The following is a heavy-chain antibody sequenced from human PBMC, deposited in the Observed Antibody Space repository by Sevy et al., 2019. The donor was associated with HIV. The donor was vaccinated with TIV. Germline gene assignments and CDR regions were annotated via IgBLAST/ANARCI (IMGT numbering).Heavy chain of an antibody. Sequence: GGSLRLSCAASGFPFNDHAMHWVRQVPGKGLEWISGVSWNSRNIGYADSVKGRFTISRDNANHFLYLEMNSLRPEDTAFYYCAKDINRGYDGINCHPYYYYFYGLDVWGQGTTVTVSS. CDR1: GFPFNDHA. D-gene: IGHD3-22*01. J-gene: IGHJ6*02. V-gene: IGHV3-9*01. CDR3: AKDINRGYDGINCHPYYYYFYGLDV. CDR2: VSWNSRNI.